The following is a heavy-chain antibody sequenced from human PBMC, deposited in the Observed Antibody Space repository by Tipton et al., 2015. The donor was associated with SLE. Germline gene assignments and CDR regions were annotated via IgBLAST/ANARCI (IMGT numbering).Heavy chain of an antibody. Sequence: GLVKPSETLSLTCGVYGESFLGYFWTWIRQPPGKGLEWIGEIIHSGVTNYNPSLRSRVTISVDMSKSQVSLKLSSVTAADTAVYYCARVAPTEVFDYWGQGTLVTVSS. CDR2: IIHSGVT. J-gene: IGHJ4*02. CDR1: GESFLGYF. D-gene: IGHD1-1*01. V-gene: IGHV4-34*12. CDR3: ARVAPTEVFDY.